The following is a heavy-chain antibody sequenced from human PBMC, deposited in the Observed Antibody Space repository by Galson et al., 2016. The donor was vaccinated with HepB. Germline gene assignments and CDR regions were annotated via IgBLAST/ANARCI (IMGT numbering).Heavy chain of an antibody. V-gene: IGHV3-48*03. Sequence: RQAPGKGLEWVSYISSSVSTIYYADSVKGRFTISRDDAKSSLFLQMNSLRAEDTGVYYCARGWARSTYYYDNSGYDSWGQGTLVIVSS. CDR2: ISSSVSTI. CDR3: ARGWARSTYYYDNSGYDS. J-gene: IGHJ4*02. D-gene: IGHD3-22*01.